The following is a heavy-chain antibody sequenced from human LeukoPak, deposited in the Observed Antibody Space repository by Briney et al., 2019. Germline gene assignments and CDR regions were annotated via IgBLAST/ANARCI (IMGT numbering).Heavy chain of an antibody. D-gene: IGHD5-12*01. CDR2: IYSGGST. CDR3: ARGGQGDY. V-gene: IGHV3-66*01. CDR1: GFTVTNDY. J-gene: IGHJ4*02. Sequence: GGSLRLSCAVSGFTVTNDYMNWVRQAPGKGLEWVSIIYSGGSTYYADSVKGRFTISRDNAKNSLYLQMNSLRAEDTAVYYCARGGQGDYWGQGTLVTVSS.